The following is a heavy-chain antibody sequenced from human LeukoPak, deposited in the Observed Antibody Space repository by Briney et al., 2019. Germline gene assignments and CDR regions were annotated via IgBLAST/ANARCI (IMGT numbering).Heavy chain of an antibody. CDR3: ARGDVDTAVARGYFGY. CDR2: INHSGST. D-gene: IGHD5-18*01. J-gene: IGHJ4*02. CDR1: GGSFSGYY. Sequence: SETLSLTCAVYGGSFSGYYWSWIRQPPGKGLEWIGEINHSGSTNSNPSLKSRVTMSVDTSKNQFSLKLSSVTAADTAVYYCARGDVDTAVARGYFGYWGLGTLVTVSS. V-gene: IGHV4-34*01.